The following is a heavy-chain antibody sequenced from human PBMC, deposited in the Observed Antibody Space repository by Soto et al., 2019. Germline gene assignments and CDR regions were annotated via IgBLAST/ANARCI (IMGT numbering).Heavy chain of an antibody. CDR2: VYHTVRT. CDR1: GGSFKSGSYA. V-gene: IGHV4-61*01. D-gene: IGHD3-3*01. J-gene: IGHJ4*02. Sequence: PSETLSLTCTVSGGSFKSGSYAWSWIRQPPGKGLEWIGYVYHTVRTSYNPSLKSRVSISMDTSKNQFSLNLDSVTADDTAVYFCARDFAYFDSWGQGTLVTVSS. CDR3: ARDFAYFDS.